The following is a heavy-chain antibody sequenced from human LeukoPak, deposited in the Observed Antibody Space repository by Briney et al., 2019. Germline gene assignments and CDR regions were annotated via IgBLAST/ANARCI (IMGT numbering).Heavy chain of an antibody. CDR1: GFTFSSYS. Sequence: PGGSLRLSCGASGFTFSSYSMNWVRQAPGKGLEWVSSISSSSSYIYYADSVKGRFTISRDNAKNSLYLQMNSLRAEDTAVYYCARVGTGLVPHWGQGTLVTVSS. V-gene: IGHV3-21*01. J-gene: IGHJ4*02. CDR2: ISSSSSYI. D-gene: IGHD6-19*01. CDR3: ARVGTGLVPH.